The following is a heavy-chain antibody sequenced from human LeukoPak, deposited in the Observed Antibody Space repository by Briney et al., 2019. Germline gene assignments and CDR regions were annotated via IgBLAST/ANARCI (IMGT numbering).Heavy chain of an antibody. CDR1: GFMFGGSA. CDR3: AKHSSGWFGFRYFQH. D-gene: IGHD6-19*01. J-gene: IGHJ1*01. Sequence: GGSLRLSCIASGFMFGGSAMSWVRQAPGTGLEWVSGISGSGDNTYYADSVKGRFTISRDNSKNTLYLQMDTLRADDTAAYYCAKHSSGWFGFRYFQHWGQGTLAIVSS. V-gene: IGHV3-23*01. CDR2: ISGSGDNT.